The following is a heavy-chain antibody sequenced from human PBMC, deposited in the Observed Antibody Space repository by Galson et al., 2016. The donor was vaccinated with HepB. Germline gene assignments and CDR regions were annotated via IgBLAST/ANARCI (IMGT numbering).Heavy chain of an antibody. CDR2: ILYDESNE. CDR1: GFTFSRYG. J-gene: IGHJ4*02. V-gene: IGHV3-33*01. D-gene: IGHD3-9*01. Sequence: SLRLSCAASGFTFSRYGMHWVRQTPGKGLEWVAGILYDESNEKYADSVKGRFTISRDNSKNTLNLQMNSLRAEDTAVYYCATSPILRYFDWLRSQGHERFDYWGQGTLVTVSS. CDR3: ATSPILRYFDWLRSQGHERFDY.